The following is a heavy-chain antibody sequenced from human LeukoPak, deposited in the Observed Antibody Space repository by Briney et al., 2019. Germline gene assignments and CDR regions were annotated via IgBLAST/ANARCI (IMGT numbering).Heavy chain of an antibody. Sequence: GGSLRLSCAASGFTFSSYDMHWVRQAPGKGLEWVAVISSDGGHKYYADSVKGRFTISRDNAKNTLYLQMNGLRAEDTAVYYCAGLWGSYYGMDVWGQGTTVTVSS. CDR1: GFTFSSYD. V-gene: IGHV3-30*03. CDR2: ISSDGGHK. CDR3: AGLWGSYYGMDV. D-gene: IGHD3-16*01. J-gene: IGHJ6*02.